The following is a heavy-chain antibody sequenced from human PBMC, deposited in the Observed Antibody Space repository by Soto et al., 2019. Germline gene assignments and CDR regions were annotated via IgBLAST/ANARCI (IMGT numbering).Heavy chain of an antibody. Sequence: EVQLVESGGGLVQPGRSLRLSCAASGFTFDDYAMHWVRQAPGKGLEWVSGISWNSGSIGYADSVKGRFTISRDNGKNSLYLQMNSLRAEDTALYYCAKDMGGYCSGGSCYSYVYYYGMDVWGQGTTVTVSS. CDR1: GFTFDDYA. V-gene: IGHV3-9*01. J-gene: IGHJ6*02. CDR3: AKDMGGYCSGGSCYSYVYYYGMDV. D-gene: IGHD2-15*01. CDR2: ISWNSGSI.